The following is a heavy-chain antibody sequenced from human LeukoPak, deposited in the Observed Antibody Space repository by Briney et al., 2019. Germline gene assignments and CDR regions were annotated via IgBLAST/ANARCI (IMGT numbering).Heavy chain of an antibody. CDR3: AKDMIAAPQLFDY. Sequence: GGSLRLSCAASGFTFSTYGMHWVRQAPGKGLEWVAFIRYDGSNKYYADSVKGRFTISRDNSKNTLYLQMNSLRAEDTAVYYCAKDMIAAPQLFDYWGQGTLVTVSS. D-gene: IGHD3-22*01. CDR2: IRYDGSNK. CDR1: GFTFSTYG. J-gene: IGHJ4*02. V-gene: IGHV3-30*02.